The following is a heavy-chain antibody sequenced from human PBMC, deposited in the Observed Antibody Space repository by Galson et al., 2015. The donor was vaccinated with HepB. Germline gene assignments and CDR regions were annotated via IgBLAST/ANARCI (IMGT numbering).Heavy chain of an antibody. V-gene: IGHV3-48*02. CDR2: ISSSSSTI. CDR1: GFTFSSYS. CDR3: ARGAHFELRFLEWLIDY. Sequence: SLRLSCAASGFTFSSYSMNWVRQAPGKGLEWVSYISSSSSTIYYADSVKGRFTISRDNAKNSLYLQMNSLRDEDTAVYYCARGAHFELRFLEWLIDYWGQGTLVSVSS. D-gene: IGHD3-3*01. J-gene: IGHJ4*02.